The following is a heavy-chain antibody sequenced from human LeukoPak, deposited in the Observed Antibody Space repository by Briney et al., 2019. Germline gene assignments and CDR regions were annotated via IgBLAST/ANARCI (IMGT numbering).Heavy chain of an antibody. CDR3: ARRPGPDGCNFDY. Sequence: APVKACCTASGYTFTAYYMHAVRQAPGQGLEWMGWINPNSGGTNYAQQFQGRVTMTRDTSISTAYMEVSRLSSDDTAVYYCARRPGPDGCNFDYSGQAAMLSVCS. V-gene: IGHV1-2*02. J-gene: IGHJ4*02. CDR2: INPNSGGT. CDR1: GYTFTAYY. D-gene: IGHD5-24*01.